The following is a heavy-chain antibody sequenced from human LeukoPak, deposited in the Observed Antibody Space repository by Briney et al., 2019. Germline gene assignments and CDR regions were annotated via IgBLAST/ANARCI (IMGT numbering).Heavy chain of an antibody. CDR3: ARQVVPAAPDLYNWFDP. D-gene: IGHD2-2*01. J-gene: IGHJ5*02. Sequence: SETLSLTCTVSGGSISSGGYYWSWIRQHPGKGLEWIGYIYYSGSTYYNPSLKSRVTISVDTSKNRFSLKLSSVTAADTAVYYCARQVVPAAPDLYNWFDPWGQGTLVTVSS. CDR2: IYYSGST. CDR1: GGSISSGGYY. V-gene: IGHV4-31*03.